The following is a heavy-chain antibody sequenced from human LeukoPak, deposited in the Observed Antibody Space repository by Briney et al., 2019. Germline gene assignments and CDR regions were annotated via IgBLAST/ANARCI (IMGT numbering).Heavy chain of an antibody. Sequence: SETLSLTCTVSGGSISSYYWSWIRQPPGKGLEWIGYIYYSGSTNYNPSLKSRVTISVDTSKNQFSLKLSSVTAADTAVYYCARTPVSSSYHFFDYWGQGTLVTVSS. CDR3: ARTPVSSSYHFFDY. CDR1: GGSISSYY. CDR2: IYYSGST. D-gene: IGHD6-6*01. V-gene: IGHV4-59*12. J-gene: IGHJ4*02.